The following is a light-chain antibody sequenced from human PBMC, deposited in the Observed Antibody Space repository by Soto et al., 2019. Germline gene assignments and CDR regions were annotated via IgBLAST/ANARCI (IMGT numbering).Light chain of an antibody. CDR1: SSDIGTYNL. CDR3: CSYAGSSYV. Sequence: QSVLTQSAPVSGSPGQSITISCTGTSSDIGTYNLVSWYQQHPGKAHKLMIYEVSKRPSGVSDRFSGSKSGNTASLTISGLQAEDEADYYCCSYAGSSYVCGAGTKATVL. J-gene: IGLJ1*01. V-gene: IGLV2-23*02. CDR2: EVS.